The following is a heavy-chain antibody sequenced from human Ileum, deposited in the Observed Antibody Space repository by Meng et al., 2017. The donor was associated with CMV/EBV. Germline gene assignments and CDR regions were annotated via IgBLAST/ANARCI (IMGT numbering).Heavy chain of an antibody. D-gene: IGHD1-20*01. V-gene: IGHV1-2*02. J-gene: IGHJ4*02. CDR3: VRAITEWRRAFDY. CDR1: GYTFTHYA. Sequence: ASVKVSCKASGYTFTHYAVHWVRQAPGQGLEWVGWISTSRGDTNSAQKFQGRVTMTMDTSISTAYTELSSLRSDDTDVYYCVRAITEWRRAFDYWGQGTLVTGYS. CDR2: ISTSRGDT.